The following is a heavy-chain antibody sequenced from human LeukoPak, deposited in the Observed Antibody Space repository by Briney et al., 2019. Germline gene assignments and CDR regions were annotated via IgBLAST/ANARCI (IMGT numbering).Heavy chain of an antibody. J-gene: IGHJ6*02. CDR1: GGSISSYY. V-gene: IGHV4-4*07. Sequence: SETLSLTCTVSGGSISSYYWSWIRQPAGKGLEWIGRIYTSGSTNYNPSLKSRVTMSVDTSKNQFSLKLSSVTAADTAVYYCARLRVYCSGGSCIPNDYYYGMDVWGQGTTVTVSS. CDR3: ARLRVYCSGGSCIPNDYYYGMDV. CDR2: IYTSGST. D-gene: IGHD2-15*01.